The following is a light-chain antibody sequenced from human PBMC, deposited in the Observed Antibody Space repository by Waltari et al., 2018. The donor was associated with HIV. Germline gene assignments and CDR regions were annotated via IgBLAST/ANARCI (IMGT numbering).Light chain of an antibody. Sequence: QSVLTQPPSASGTPGHSVPISCSGSSSNIGSNFVYWYQQLPGAAPKLLLYRNNQRPSGVPDRFSGSESGTSASLAISGLRSEDEADYYCAAWDDSLREVFGGGTKLTVL. J-gene: IGLJ3*02. CDR1: SSNIGSNF. CDR2: RNN. CDR3: AAWDDSLREV. V-gene: IGLV1-47*01.